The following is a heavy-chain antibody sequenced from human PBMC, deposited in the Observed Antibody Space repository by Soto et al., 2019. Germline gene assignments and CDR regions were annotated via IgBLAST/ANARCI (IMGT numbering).Heavy chain of an antibody. J-gene: IGHJ4*02. Sequence: GGSLRLSCAASGFTFSDYAMHWVRQAPGKGLEWVAVISYDGSNKYYADSVKGRFTISRDNSKNTLYLQMNSLRPEDTAVYRCAKGHYGSGGQGTLVTVSS. CDR2: ISYDGSNK. D-gene: IGHD3-10*01. CDR3: AKGHYGS. CDR1: GFTFSDYA. V-gene: IGHV3-30-3*01.